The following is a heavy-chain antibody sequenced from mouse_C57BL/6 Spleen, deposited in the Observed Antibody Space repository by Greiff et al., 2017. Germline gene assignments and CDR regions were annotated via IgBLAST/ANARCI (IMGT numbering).Heavy chain of an antibody. CDR3: ARGGYYYGSSKDY. J-gene: IGHJ2*01. D-gene: IGHD1-1*01. CDR1: GYTFTSYW. V-gene: IGHV1-55*01. CDR2: IYPGSGST. Sequence: QVQLQQPGAELVKPGASVKMSCKASGYTFTSYWITWVKQRPGQGLEWIGDIYPGSGSTNYNEKFKSKATLTVDTSSSTAYMQLSSLTSEDSAVYYCARGGYYYGSSKDYWGQGTTRTVAS.